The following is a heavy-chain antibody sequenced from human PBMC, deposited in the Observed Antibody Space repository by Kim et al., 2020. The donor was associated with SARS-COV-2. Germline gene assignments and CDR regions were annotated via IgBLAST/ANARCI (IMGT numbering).Heavy chain of an antibody. Sequence: YAQKVQGRVTITEDTSTDKAYMELSSLRSEDTAVYYCATVNRNDAGYFDCWGKGTLVTVSS. V-gene: IGHV1-24*01. J-gene: IGHJ4*02. D-gene: IGHD1-1*01. CDR3: ATVNRNDAGYFDC.